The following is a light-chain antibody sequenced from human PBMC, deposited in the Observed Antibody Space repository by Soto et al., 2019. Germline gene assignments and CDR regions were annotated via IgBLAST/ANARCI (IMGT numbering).Light chain of an antibody. V-gene: IGKV1-27*01. J-gene: IGKJ3*01. Sequence: DIQMTQSPSSLSASVGDRVAITCRASQGISNYLAWYQQKPGKVPKLLIYAASTLQSGVPSRFSGSRSGTYFTLTISSLLPEDVATYYCPKYNSAPFTFGPGTKVHLK. CDR3: PKYNSAPFT. CDR2: AAS. CDR1: QGISNY.